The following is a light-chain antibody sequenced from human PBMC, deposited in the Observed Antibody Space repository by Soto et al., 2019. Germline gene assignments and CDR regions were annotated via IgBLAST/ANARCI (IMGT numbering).Light chain of an antibody. CDR2: DVS. CDR3: SSYTGSSTLAV. CDR1: SSDVGRYNH. V-gene: IGLV2-18*02. Sequence: QSALTQPPSVSGSPGQSVTISCTGTSSDVGRYNHVSWYQQPPGTAPKLMIYDVSNRPSGVPDRFSGSKSGNTASLTISGLQAEDEADYYCSSYTGSSTLAVFGGGTKLTVL. J-gene: IGLJ2*01.